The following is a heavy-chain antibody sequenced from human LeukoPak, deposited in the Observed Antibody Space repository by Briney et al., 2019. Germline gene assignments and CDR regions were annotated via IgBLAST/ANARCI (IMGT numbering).Heavy chain of an antibody. Sequence: SGGSLRLSCAVSGFTLSSYTMNWVRQTPGKGLEWVSSISGGGSYIYYADSVKGRFTISKDNAVNSLFLQMSSLRAEDTAVYYCARDEGYGDYVDWGQGTLVTVSS. CDR3: ARDEGYGDYVD. CDR2: ISGGGSYI. D-gene: IGHD4-17*01. J-gene: IGHJ4*02. CDR1: GFTLSSYT. V-gene: IGHV3-21*01.